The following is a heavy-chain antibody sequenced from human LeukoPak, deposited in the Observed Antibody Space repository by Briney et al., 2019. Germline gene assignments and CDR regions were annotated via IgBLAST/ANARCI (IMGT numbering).Heavy chain of an antibody. Sequence: SETLSLTCTVSGGSISSYYWSWIRQPAGKGLEWIGRIYTSGSTNYNPSLKSRVTISVDTSKNQFSLKLSSVTAADTAVYYCARGGLYYYDSSDWFDPWGQGTLVTVSS. CDR3: ARGGLYYYDSSDWFDP. V-gene: IGHV4-4*07. J-gene: IGHJ5*02. D-gene: IGHD3-22*01. CDR1: GGSISSYY. CDR2: IYTSGST.